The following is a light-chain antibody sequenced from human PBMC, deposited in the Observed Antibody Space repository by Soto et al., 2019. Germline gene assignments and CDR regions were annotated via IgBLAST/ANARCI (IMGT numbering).Light chain of an antibody. CDR3: QQSYSAPRT. V-gene: IGKV1-39*01. Sequence: IQMTHSPSSLSASVGDRVTITCRASQSINSYLNWYQQKPGKAPKLLIYAASSFQSGVPSRFSGSGSGTDFTLTISSLQPEDFATYYCQQSYSAPRTFGQGTKVDIK. J-gene: IGKJ1*01. CDR1: QSINSY. CDR2: AAS.